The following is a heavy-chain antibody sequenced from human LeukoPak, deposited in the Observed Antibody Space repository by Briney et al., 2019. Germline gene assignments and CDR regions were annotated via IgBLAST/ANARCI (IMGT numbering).Heavy chain of an antibody. Sequence: GASVKVSCKASGYTFTSYGISWVRQAPGQGLEWMGWMNPNSGNTGYAQKFQGRVTMTRNTSISTAYMELSSLRSEDTAVYYCARVSYYDFWSGYYRPYYYGMDVWGQGTTVTVSS. CDR1: GYTFTSYG. CDR2: MNPNSGNT. CDR3: ARVSYYDFWSGYYRPYYYGMDV. D-gene: IGHD3-3*01. V-gene: IGHV1-8*02. J-gene: IGHJ6*02.